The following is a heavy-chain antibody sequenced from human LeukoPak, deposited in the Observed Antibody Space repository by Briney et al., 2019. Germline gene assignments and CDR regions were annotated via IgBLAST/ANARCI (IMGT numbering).Heavy chain of an antibody. CDR3: AREGRGYSGYGPHGYFDY. J-gene: IGHJ4*02. CDR1: GGTFSSYA. CDR2: IIPIFGTA. D-gene: IGHD5-12*01. Sequence: ASVKVSCKASGGTFSSYAISWVRQAPGQGLEWMGGIIPIFGTANYAQKFQGRVTITADESTSTAYMELSSLRSEDTAVYYCAREGRGYSGYGPHGYFDYWGQGALVTVSS. V-gene: IGHV1-69*13.